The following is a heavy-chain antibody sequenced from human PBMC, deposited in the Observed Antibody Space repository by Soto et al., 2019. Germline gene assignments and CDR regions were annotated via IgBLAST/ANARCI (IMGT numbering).Heavy chain of an antibody. J-gene: IGHJ4*02. CDR3: ARALPSTVRTGLFDY. V-gene: IGHV1-18*01. CDR2: ISAYNGNT. Sequence: QVQLVQSGAEVKKPGASVKVSCKASGYTFTSYGISWVRQAPGQGLEWMGWISAYNGNTNYAQKLQGRVTMTTDTATSTAYMELRSLRSDDTAVYYCARALPSTVRTGLFDYWGQGTLVTVSS. CDR1: GYTFTSYG. D-gene: IGHD4-17*01.